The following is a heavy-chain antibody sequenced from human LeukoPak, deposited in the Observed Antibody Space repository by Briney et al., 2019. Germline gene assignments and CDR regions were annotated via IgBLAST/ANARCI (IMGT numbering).Heavy chain of an antibody. CDR1: GFTFSIYS. CDR3: ATDQGDNY. V-gene: IGHV3-21*01. Sequence: PGGSLKLSCEASGFTFSIYSMNWVRQSPGKGLEWVSSISRDSNYIYYADSVKGRFTISRDNAKNSLYLQMSSLRDEDTAVYSCATDQGDNYWGRETLVTVSS. J-gene: IGHJ4*02. CDR2: ISRDSNYI. D-gene: IGHD1-26*01.